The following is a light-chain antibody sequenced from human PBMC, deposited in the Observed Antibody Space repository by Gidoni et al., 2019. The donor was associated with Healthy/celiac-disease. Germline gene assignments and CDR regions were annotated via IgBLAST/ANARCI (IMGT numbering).Light chain of an antibody. CDR2: DAS. CDR1: QSVSSY. CDR3: QQRSNWYT. V-gene: IGKV3-11*01. Sequence: EIVLTQSPATLSLSPGERATLSCRARQSVSSYLAWYQQQPGQAPRLLIYDASNRATGIPARFSGSWSGTDFTLTISSLEPEDFAVYYCQQRSNWYTFGQGTKLEIK. J-gene: IGKJ2*01.